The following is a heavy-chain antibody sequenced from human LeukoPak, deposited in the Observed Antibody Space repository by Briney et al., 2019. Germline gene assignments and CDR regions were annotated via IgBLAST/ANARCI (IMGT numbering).Heavy chain of an antibody. J-gene: IGHJ4*02. CDR2: IYYSGST. V-gene: IGHV4-39*07. CDR1: GGSISSSSYY. CDR3: ARGRVPYYDFWSGYYTGREAEFDY. D-gene: IGHD3-3*01. Sequence: SETLSLTCTVSGGSISSSSYYWGWIRQPPGKGLEWIGSIYYSGSTYYNPSLKSRVTISVDTSKNQFSLKLSSVTAADTAVYYCARGRVPYYDFWSGYYTGREAEFDYWGQGTLVTVSS.